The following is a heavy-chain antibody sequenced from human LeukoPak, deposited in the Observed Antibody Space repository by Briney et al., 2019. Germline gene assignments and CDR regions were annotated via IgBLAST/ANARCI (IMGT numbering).Heavy chain of an antibody. CDR1: GFTFDDYG. Sequence: GGSLRLSCAASGFTFDDYGMSWVRQAPGKGLEWVSGINWNGGSTGYADSVKGRFTISRDNAKNSLYLQMNSLRAEDTALYHCARVYAPGLDGDHYYDYWGQGTLVTVSS. V-gene: IGHV3-20*01. J-gene: IGHJ4*02. CDR3: ARVYAPGLDGDHYYDY. D-gene: IGHD4-17*01. CDR2: INWNGGST.